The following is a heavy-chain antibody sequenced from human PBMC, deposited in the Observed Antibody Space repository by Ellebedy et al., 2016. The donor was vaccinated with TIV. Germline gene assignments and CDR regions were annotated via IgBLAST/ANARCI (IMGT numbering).Heavy chain of an antibody. V-gene: IGHV4-59*01. CDR2: IYYSGGT. CDR3: ARDRAFELGDTVDDFLYYGMDV. CDR1: GDSMSPYH. J-gene: IGHJ6*02. D-gene: IGHD7-27*01. Sequence: PSETLSLTCTVSGDSMSPYHWSRIRQPPGKGLEWIGEIYYSGGTKYNPALESRVAISVDTSKNQFSLKLTSVTTADTAVYYCARDRAFELGDTVDDFLYYGMDVWGQGTTVTVSS.